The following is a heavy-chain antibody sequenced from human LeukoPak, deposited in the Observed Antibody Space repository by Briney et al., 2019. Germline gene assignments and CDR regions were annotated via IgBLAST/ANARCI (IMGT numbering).Heavy chain of an antibody. D-gene: IGHD3-10*01. Sequence: GRSLRLSFAASGFTFSSYGMHWVRQAPGKGLEWVAVMSYDGSNKYYADSVKGRFTISRDNSKNTLYLQMNSLRAEDTAVYYCAKDRLTMVRGANHFDYWGQGTLVTVSS. V-gene: IGHV3-30*18. J-gene: IGHJ4*02. CDR3: AKDRLTMVRGANHFDY. CDR1: GFTFSSYG. CDR2: MSYDGSNK.